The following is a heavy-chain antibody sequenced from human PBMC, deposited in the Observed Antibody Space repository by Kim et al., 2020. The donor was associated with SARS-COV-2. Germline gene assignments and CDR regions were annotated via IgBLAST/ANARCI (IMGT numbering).Heavy chain of an antibody. D-gene: IGHD3-10*01. CDR3: AKDMGGSMEYNWFDP. CDR1: GFTFDDYA. V-gene: IGHV3-9*01. Sequence: GGSLRLSCAASGFTFDDYAMHWVRQAPGKGLEWVSGISWNSGSIGYADSVKGRFTISRDNAKNSLYLQMNSLRAEDTALYYCAKDMGGSMEYNWFDPWGQGTLVTVSS. J-gene: IGHJ5*02. CDR2: ISWNSGSI.